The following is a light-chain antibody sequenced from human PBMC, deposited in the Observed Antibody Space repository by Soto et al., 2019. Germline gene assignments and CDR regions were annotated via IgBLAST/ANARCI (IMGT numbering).Light chain of an antibody. J-gene: IGKJ1*01. Sequence: EIVLTQAPGTLSLSPGERATHSRRASQSFSNSYLAWYQQKSGQAPRLLIYCASSRATGIPDRFSGSGSGTGFTLTISRLEYEDFAVYYCQQYGSSPRTFGEGTKVEIK. CDR2: CAS. CDR1: QSFSNSY. CDR3: QQYGSSPRT. V-gene: IGKV3-20*01.